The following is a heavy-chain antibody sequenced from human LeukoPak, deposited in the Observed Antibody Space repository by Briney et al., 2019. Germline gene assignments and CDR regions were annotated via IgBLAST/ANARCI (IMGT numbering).Heavy chain of an antibody. V-gene: IGHV3-23*01. J-gene: IGHJ4*02. CDR2: ISGSGSST. Sequence: GGSLRLSCVASGFTFNTYAMSWVRQAPGKGLQWVSGISGSGSSTYYADSVKGRFTISRDNSKNTLYLQMNSLRPEDTAVYSCARAMYSGTWYPFDYWGQGTLVPVSS. CDR1: GFTFNTYA. D-gene: IGHD6-13*01. CDR3: ARAMYSGTWYPFDY.